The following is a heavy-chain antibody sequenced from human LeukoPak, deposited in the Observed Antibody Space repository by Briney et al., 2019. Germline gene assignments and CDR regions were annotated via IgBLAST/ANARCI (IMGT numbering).Heavy chain of an antibody. Sequence: ASVKVSCKASGYTFSSYGINWVRQAPGRGLEWMGWISGYNGNTHYAQQFQGRVTMTTDTSTSTVYTELRTLRSDDTAVYYCARDSYDFLTGRYSGSGGDYWGQGTLVTVSS. V-gene: IGHV1-18*01. D-gene: IGHD3/OR15-3a*01. CDR1: GYTFSSYG. CDR3: ARDSYDFLTGRYSGSGGDY. J-gene: IGHJ4*02. CDR2: ISGYNGNT.